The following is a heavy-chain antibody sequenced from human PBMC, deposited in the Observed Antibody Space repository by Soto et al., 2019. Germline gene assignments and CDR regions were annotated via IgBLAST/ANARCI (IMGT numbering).Heavy chain of an antibody. CDR3: ARNPAPYAAEFDY. D-gene: IGHD2-8*01. CDR2: INHSGST. V-gene: IGHV4-34*01. CDR1: GGSFSGYY. J-gene: IGHJ4*02. Sequence: SETLSLTCTVSGGSFSGYYWSWIRQPPGKGLEWIGEINHSGSTNYNPSLKSRVTISVDTSKNQFSLKLSSVTAADTAVYYCARNPAPYAAEFDYWGQGTLVTVSS.